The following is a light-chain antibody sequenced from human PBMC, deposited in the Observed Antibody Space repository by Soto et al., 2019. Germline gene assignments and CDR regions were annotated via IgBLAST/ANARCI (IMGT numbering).Light chain of an antibody. CDR2: AAS. V-gene: IGKV1-9*01. CDR1: QGISSF. J-gene: IGKJ4*01. CDR3: XXVNSYPLT. Sequence: DIQLTQSPPFLSASVGDRVTITCRASQGISSFLAWYQQKPGKAPNLLISAASPLQRGVPSRFSGSGSGTEFTLTTISQXXXXXXXXXXXXVNSYPLTFGGGTKVDIK.